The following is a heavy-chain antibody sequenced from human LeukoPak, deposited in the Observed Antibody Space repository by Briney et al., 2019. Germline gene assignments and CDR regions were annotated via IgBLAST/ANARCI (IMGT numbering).Heavy chain of an antibody. D-gene: IGHD3-3*01. CDR1: GGSFSGYY. Sequence: PSETLSLTCAVYGGSFSGYYWSWIRQPPGKGLEWIGEINHSGSTNYNPSLKSRVTISVDTSKNQFSLKLSSVTAADTAVYYCARLGFGVDPYYYYYMDVWGKGTTVTVSS. CDR3: ARLGFGVDPYYYYYMDV. V-gene: IGHV4-34*01. J-gene: IGHJ6*03. CDR2: INHSGST.